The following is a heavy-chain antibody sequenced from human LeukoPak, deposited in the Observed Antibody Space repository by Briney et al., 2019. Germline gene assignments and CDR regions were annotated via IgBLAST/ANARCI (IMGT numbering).Heavy chain of an antibody. CDR3: ARHPIVATIQNAFDI. D-gene: IGHD5-12*01. Sequence: SETLSLTCAVYGGSFSGYYWSWIRQPPGKGLEWIGSIYYSGSTYYNPSLKSRVTISVDTSKNQFSLKLSSVTAADTAVYYCARHPIVATIQNAFDIWGQGTMVTVSS. J-gene: IGHJ3*02. CDR2: IYYSGST. V-gene: IGHV4-34*01. CDR1: GGSFSGYY.